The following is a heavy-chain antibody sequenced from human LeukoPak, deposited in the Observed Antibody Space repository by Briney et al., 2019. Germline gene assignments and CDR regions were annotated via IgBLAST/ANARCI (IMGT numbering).Heavy chain of an antibody. J-gene: IGHJ4*02. CDR3: ARVGVLDTAMPIYYFDY. Sequence: SETLSLTCAVYGGSFSGYYWSWIRQPPGKGLEWFGEINHSGSTNYNPSLKSRVTISVDTSKNQFSLKLSSVTAADTAVYYCARVGVLDTAMPIYYFDYWGQGTLVTVSS. V-gene: IGHV4-34*01. D-gene: IGHD5-18*01. CDR2: INHSGST. CDR1: GGSFSGYY.